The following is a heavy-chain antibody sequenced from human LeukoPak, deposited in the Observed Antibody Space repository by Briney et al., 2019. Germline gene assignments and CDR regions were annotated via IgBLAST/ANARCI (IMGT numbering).Heavy chain of an antibody. V-gene: IGHV3-11*04. D-gene: IGHD3-16*01. CDR1: GFAFSVHY. Sequence: GGSLRLSCAGSGFAFSVHYMTWIRQAPGKGLEWLSYISGDGNTIYYADSVRGRFTIYRDNAKNSLYLHMNSLRVEDTAVYYCARVFSHWGWPGDYYFDYWGQGTVVTVSS. CDR3: ARVFSHWGWPGDYYFDY. CDR2: ISGDGNTI. J-gene: IGHJ4*02.